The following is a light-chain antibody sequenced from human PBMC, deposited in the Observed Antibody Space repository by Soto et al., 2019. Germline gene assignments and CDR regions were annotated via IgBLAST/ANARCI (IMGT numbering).Light chain of an antibody. V-gene: IGKV1-17*01. Sequence: DIQMTQSPSSLSASVGDRVTITCRASQGIRTALGWYQQKPGKAPKRLIYAASSLQSGVPSRFSGSGSGTEFTLTISSLQPEDFATYFCLQHNSYPYTFDQGTKLEIK. J-gene: IGKJ2*01. CDR3: LQHNSYPYT. CDR2: AAS. CDR1: QGIRTA.